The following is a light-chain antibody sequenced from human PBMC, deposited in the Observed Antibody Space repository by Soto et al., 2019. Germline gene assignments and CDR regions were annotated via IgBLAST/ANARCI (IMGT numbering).Light chain of an antibody. CDR1: SSDLGTYNY. J-gene: IGLJ2*01. CDR2: DVS. V-gene: IGLV2-14*03. Sequence: QSALTQPASVSGSPGQSITISCTGTSSDLGTYNYVSWYQQHPGKAPKLIIYDVSDRPSEVSDRFSGSKSGNTASLTISGLQAEDEADYYCGSYTTSSTLVFGGGTQLTVL. CDR3: GSYTTSSTLV.